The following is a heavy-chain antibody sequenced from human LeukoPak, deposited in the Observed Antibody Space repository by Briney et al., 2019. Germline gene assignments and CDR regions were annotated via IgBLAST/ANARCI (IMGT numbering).Heavy chain of an antibody. Sequence: GESLRISCKVSGYSFPSYWISWVRQMPGKGLEWMGRIDPSDSYTKYSPSFQGHVTISTDRSISTAYLQWSSLKASDTAMYYCAIYQVGYYSDYWGQGTLVTVSS. CDR2: IDPSDSYT. J-gene: IGHJ4*02. CDR3: AIYQVGYYSDY. CDR1: GYSFPSYW. V-gene: IGHV5-10-1*01. D-gene: IGHD1-26*01.